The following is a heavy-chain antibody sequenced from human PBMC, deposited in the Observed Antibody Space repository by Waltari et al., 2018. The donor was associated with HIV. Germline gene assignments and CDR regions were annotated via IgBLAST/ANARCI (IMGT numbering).Heavy chain of an antibody. CDR2: ISSDGFTK. J-gene: IGHJ4*02. CDR3: ARAFGFSNSGPVGY. D-gene: IGHD5-18*01. Sequence: IQLLQSGGGVVRPGGSLRLSCAASGFTFRSHAMPWVRQAPARGLEWVEVISSDGFTKYVDAVKGRFTVSRDISKSTLYVQMNNLRPDDTAVYYCARAFGFSNSGPVGYWGQGTLVIVSS. CDR1: GFTFRSHA. V-gene: IGHV3-30*03.